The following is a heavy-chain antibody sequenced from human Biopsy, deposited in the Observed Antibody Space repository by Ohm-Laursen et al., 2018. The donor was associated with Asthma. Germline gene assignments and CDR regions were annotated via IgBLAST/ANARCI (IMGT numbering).Heavy chain of an antibody. CDR3: ARDLTMVQGGFADY. J-gene: IGHJ4*02. D-gene: IGHD3-10*01. CDR1: GFTFSSYA. CDR2: ISSNGGST. V-gene: IGHV3-64*04. Sequence: SLRLSCAASGFTFSSYAMHWVRQAPGKGLEYVSAISSNGGSTYYADSAKGRFTISRDNAKNTLYLQMNSLRAEDTAVYYCARDLTMVQGGFADYWGQGTLVTVSS.